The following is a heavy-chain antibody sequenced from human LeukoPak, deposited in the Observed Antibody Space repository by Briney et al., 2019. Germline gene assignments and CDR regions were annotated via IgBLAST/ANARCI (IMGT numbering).Heavy chain of an antibody. CDR2: ISGSGGST. Sequence: PGGSLRLSCAASGFTFSSYWMHWVRQAPGKGLEWVSAISGSGGSTYYADSVKGRFTISRDNSKNTLYLQMNSLRAEDTAVYYCAKGVAAVDYYFDYWGQGTLVTVSS. CDR3: AKGVAAVDYYFDY. CDR1: GFTFSSYW. J-gene: IGHJ4*02. V-gene: IGHV3-23*01. D-gene: IGHD6-13*01.